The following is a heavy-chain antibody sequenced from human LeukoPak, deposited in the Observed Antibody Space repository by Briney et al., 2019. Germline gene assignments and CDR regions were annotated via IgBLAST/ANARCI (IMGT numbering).Heavy chain of an antibody. D-gene: IGHD4-17*01. V-gene: IGHV3-64*01. J-gene: IGHJ6*03. CDR3: ARDTPYGDYEGAHYYYYMDV. CDR1: GFTFSSYA. CDR2: ISSNGGST. Sequence: GGSLRLSCAASGFTFSSYAMHWVRQAPGKGLEYVSAISSNGGSTYYANSVKGRFTISRDNSKNTLYLQMGSLRAEDMAVYYCARDTPYGDYEGAHYYYYMDVWGKGTTVTVSS.